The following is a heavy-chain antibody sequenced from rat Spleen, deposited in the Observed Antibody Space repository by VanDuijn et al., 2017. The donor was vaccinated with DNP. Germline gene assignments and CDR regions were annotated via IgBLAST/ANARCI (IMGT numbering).Heavy chain of an antibody. D-gene: IGHD1-1*01. V-gene: IGHV2-30*01. J-gene: IGHJ2*01. Sequence: QVQLEESGPGLVQPSQTLSLTCTVSGFSLTSYNVHWVRQPTGKGLEWMGIIWTGGSTDYNSALKSRLSISRDTSKSQVFLKMNSLQTEDTAIYYCTSYYSGDFHYWGQGVMVTVSS. CDR3: TSYYSGDFHY. CDR1: GFSLTSYN. CDR2: IWTGGST.